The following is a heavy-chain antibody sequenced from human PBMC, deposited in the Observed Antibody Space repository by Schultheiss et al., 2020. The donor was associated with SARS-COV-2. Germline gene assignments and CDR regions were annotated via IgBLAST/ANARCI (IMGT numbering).Heavy chain of an antibody. CDR2: INPNSGGT. Sequence: ASVKVSCKASGYTFTGYYMHWVRQAPGQGLEWMGRINPNSGGTNYAQKFQGRVTMTRDTSISTAYMELSRLRSDDTAVYYCRSYSGSYGAFDIWGQGTMVTVSS. J-gene: IGHJ3*02. CDR3: RSYSGSYGAFDI. V-gene: IGHV1-2*06. CDR1: GYTFTGYY. D-gene: IGHD1-26*01.